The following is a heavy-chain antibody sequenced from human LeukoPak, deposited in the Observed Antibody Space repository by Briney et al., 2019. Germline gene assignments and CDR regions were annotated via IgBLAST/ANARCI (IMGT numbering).Heavy chain of an antibody. CDR2: IYYSGST. CDR3: ARHPDIVVVPADYYYYYMDV. Sequence: TSETLSLTCTVSGGSISSYYWSWIRQPPGKGLEWIGYIYYSGSTNYNPSLKSRVTISVDTSKNQFSLKLSSVTAADTAVYHCARHPDIVVVPADYYYYYMDVWGKGTTVTVSS. J-gene: IGHJ6*03. V-gene: IGHV4-59*08. CDR1: GGSISSYY. D-gene: IGHD2-2*01.